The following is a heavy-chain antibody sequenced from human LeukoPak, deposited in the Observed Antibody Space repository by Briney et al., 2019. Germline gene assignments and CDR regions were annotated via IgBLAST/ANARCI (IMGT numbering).Heavy chain of an antibody. D-gene: IGHD1-26*01. CDR3: ARVPGGSPYYYYYYGMDV. J-gene: IGHJ6*02. CDR2: INHSGST. V-gene: IGHV4-34*01. Sequence: SETLSLTCAVYGGSFSGYYWSWIRQPPGKGLEWIGEINHSGSTNYNPSLKSRVTISVDMSKNQFSLKLSSVTAADTAVYYCARVPGGSPYYYYYYGMDVWGQGTTVTVSS. CDR1: GGSFSGYY.